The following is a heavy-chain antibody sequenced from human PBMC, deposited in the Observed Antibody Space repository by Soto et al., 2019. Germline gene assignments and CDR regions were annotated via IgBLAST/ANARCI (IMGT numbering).Heavy chain of an antibody. CDR2: INAGNGNT. CDR3: ARDGYYDILTGHNYFDY. V-gene: IGHV1-3*01. D-gene: IGHD3-9*01. J-gene: IGHJ4*02. Sequence: ASVKVSCKASGYTFTSYAMHWVRQAPGQRLEWMGWINAGNGNTKYSQKFQGRVTITRDTSASTAYMELSSLRSEDTAVYYCARDGYYDILTGHNYFDYCGQGTLVTFSS. CDR1: GYTFTSYA.